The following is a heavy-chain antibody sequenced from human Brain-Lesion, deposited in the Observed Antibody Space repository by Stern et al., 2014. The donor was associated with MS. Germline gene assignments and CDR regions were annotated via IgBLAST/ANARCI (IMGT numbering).Heavy chain of an antibody. CDR1: GYRLTSNW. CDR3: ARRGDSSSSGFDY. D-gene: IGHD6-6*01. Sequence: EVQLLQSGAEVKKPGESLKISCKGSGYRLTSNWIGWVRQMPGKGLEWMGIIWPGDPDTRYSPSFQGQVPISADKSISTAYLQWSSLQASDTAMYYCARRGDSSSSGFDYWGQGTLVIVSS. CDR2: IWPGDPDT. J-gene: IGHJ4*02. V-gene: IGHV5-51*01.